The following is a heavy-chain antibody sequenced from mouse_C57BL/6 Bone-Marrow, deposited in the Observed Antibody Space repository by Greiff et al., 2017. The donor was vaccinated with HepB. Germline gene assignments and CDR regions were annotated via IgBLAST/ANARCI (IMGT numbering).Heavy chain of an antibody. CDR2: IDPSDSYH. CDR1: GYTFTSYW. D-gene: IGHD3-3*01. J-gene: IGHJ4*01. Sequence: QVQLQQPGAELVKPGASVKLSCKASGYTFTSYWMQWVKQRPGQGLEWIGEIDPSDSYHNYYQKFKGKATLTVDTSSSTAYMQLSSLTSEDSAVYYCAREGDCVGAMDYWGQGTSVTVSS. CDR3: AREGDCVGAMDY. V-gene: IGHV1-50*01.